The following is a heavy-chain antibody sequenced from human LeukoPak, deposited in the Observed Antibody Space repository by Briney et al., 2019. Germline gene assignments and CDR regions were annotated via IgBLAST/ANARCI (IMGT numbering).Heavy chain of an antibody. V-gene: IGHV4-59*01. Sequence: PSETLSLTCTVSGGSISSYYWSWIRQPPGKGLEWIGYIYYSGSTNYNPSLKSRVTISVDTSKNQFSLELSSVTAADTAVYYCARYAKGYFDYWGQGTLVTVSS. D-gene: IGHD2-8*01. CDR2: IYYSGST. CDR3: ARYAKGYFDY. CDR1: GGSISSYY. J-gene: IGHJ4*02.